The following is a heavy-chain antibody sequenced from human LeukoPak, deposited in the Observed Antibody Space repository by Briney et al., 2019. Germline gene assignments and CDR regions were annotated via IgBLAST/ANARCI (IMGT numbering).Heavy chain of an antibody. CDR3: AREYSGFDY. V-gene: IGHV4-61*01. J-gene: IGHJ4*02. CDR1: GDPISSYSDY. CDR2: VYYSGST. Sequence: SETLSLTCTVSGDPISSYSDYTNYKWTWIRQPPGKGLEWIGYVYYSGSTNYNPSLKSRVTISVDTSKNQFSLKLTSVTAADTAVYYCAREYSGFDYWGQGTLVTDSS. D-gene: IGHD5-12*01.